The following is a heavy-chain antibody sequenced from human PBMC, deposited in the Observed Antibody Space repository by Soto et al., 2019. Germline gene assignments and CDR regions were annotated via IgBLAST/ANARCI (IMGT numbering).Heavy chain of an antibody. J-gene: IGHJ4*02. CDR3: ARDLHDTSGFYYDS. V-gene: IGHV4-30-4*01. Sequence: PSETLSLTCSVSGGSISRGDYYWSWIRQPPGKGLEWIGYIYYSGTTYYNPSLKSRLTISVDTSKNHFSLKLSSVSAADTAVYFCARDLHDTSGFYYDSWGQGALV. D-gene: IGHD3-22*01. CDR1: GGSISRGDYY. CDR2: IYYSGTT.